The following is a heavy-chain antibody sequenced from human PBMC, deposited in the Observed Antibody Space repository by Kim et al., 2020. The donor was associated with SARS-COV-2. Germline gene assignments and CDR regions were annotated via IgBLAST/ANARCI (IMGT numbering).Heavy chain of an antibody. CDR2: INHSGST. D-gene: IGHD2-2*01. V-gene: IGHV4-34*01. CDR1: GGSFSGYY. CDR3: ARAGPAAKVLSS. J-gene: IGHJ4*02. Sequence: SETLSLTCAVYGGSFSGYYWSWIRQPPGKGLEWIGEINHSGSTNYNPSLKSRVTISVDTSKNQFSLKLSSVTAADTAVYYCARAGPAAKVLSSWGQGTL.